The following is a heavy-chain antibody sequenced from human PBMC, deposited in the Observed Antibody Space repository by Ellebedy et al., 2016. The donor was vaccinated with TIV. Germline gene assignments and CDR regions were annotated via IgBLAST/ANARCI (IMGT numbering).Heavy chain of an antibody. CDR3: ARDGGFGWAFDV. Sequence: MPSETLSLTCTVSGGSISSSSYYRGWIRQPPGKGLEWIGYISYSGNTKYNPSLKSRVTISLDTSENQFSLKLSSVTAADTAVYYCARDGGFGWAFDVWGQGTMVTVSS. CDR1: GGSISSSSYY. D-gene: IGHD3-10*01. CDR2: ISYSGNT. V-gene: IGHV4-61*01. J-gene: IGHJ3*01.